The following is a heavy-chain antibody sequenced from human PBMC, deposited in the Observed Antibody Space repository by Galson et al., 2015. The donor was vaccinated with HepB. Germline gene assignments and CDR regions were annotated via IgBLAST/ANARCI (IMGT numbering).Heavy chain of an antibody. V-gene: IGHV1-46*01. J-gene: IGHJ4*02. CDR1: GYTFTNYH. CDR3: GRDLIGYIDF. D-gene: IGHD2-15*01. CDR2: INPSGGST. Sequence: SVKVSCKASGYTFTNYHMHWVRQAPGQGLEWMGIINPSGGSTSYAQKFQGRVTMTRDASTSTVSMYLSSLRSEDTAVYFCGRDLIGYIDFWGQGTLVTVSS.